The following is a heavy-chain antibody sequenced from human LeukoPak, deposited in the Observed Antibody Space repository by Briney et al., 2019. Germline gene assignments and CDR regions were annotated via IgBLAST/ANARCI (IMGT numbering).Heavy chain of an antibody. CDR2: MNPNSGKT. Sequence: ASVKVSCQASGYTFSSYDINWVRQATGQGLEWMGWMNPNSGKTGYAQKFQGRVTMTRSSSISTAYMELSSLRSEDTAVYYCTRSVRRGSIDYWGPGTLVTVSS. D-gene: IGHD5-12*01. CDR1: GYTFSSYD. J-gene: IGHJ4*02. V-gene: IGHV1-8*01. CDR3: TRSVRRGSIDY.